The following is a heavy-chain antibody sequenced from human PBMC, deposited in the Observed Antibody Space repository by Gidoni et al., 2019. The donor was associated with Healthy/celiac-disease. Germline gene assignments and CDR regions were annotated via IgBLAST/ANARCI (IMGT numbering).Heavy chain of an antibody. Sequence: VQLVQSGAEVKKPGESLTISCKGSGYSFTSYWIAWVRPIPGKGLEWMGIISHGDSDTSYTTSFQGQVTMSAAKSISTAYLQWSSLKAADTAMQYCARPDTSGPVDYWGQGTLVTVSS. CDR3: ARPDTSGPVDY. J-gene: IGHJ4*02. D-gene: IGHD5-18*01. CDR1: GYSFTSYW. CDR2: ISHGDSDT. V-gene: IGHV5-51*01.